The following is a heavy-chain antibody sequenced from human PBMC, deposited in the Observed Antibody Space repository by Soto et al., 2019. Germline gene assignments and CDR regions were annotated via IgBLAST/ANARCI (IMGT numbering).Heavy chain of an antibody. J-gene: IGHJ6*02. CDR3: ARGGEPLGYYGLDV. V-gene: IGHV4-61*01. CDR1: DGSVRSGNHF. CDR2: MYYTGVT. Sequence: QVQLQESGPGLLKASETPSLTCSVSDGSVRSGNHFWNWIRQPPGRGLEWLGYMYYTGVTNYNPSLKSRVSMSVDTSKDQFSLNLTSLTAADTAVYYCARGGEPLGYYGLDVWGQGTTVTVSS.